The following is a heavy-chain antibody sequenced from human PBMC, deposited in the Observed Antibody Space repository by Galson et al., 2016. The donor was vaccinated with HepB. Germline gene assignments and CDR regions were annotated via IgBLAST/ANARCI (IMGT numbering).Heavy chain of an antibody. CDR3: ATGIVVAGKMYYHYMDV. V-gene: IGHV4-39*01. Sequence: ETLSLTCPVSGASISATNYYWGWIRQPPGRGLEWIGSIYHTESTNYNPSLDSRVTLSVDTAKNHLTLRRNSVTAADTAVYYCATGIVVAGKMYYHYMDVWGIGTTGTVAS. J-gene: IGHJ6*03. D-gene: IGHD6-19*01. CDR1: GASISATNYY. CDR2: IYHTEST.